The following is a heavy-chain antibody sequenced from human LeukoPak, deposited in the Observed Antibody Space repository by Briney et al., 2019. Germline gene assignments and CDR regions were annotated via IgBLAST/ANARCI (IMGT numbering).Heavy chain of an antibody. CDR1: XTXXGXX. J-gene: IGHJ4*02. V-gene: IGHV1-2*02. D-gene: IGHD1-20*01. Sequence: XTXXGXXMHWVRQAPGQGLEWMGWINPNSGGTYYAQKFQGXVSMTRDTSISTAYMELSSLRSDDTAGYYCYXXXXXGXLTWGXXTXVAVSS. CDR3: YXXXXXGXLT. CDR2: INPNSGGT.